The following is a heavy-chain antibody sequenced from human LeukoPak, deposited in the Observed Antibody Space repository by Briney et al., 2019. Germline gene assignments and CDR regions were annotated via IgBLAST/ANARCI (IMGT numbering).Heavy chain of an antibody. Sequence: ASVKLSCKVSGYTLTEVSMHWVRQAPGKGLEWMGGFDTEDGETIYAQKFQGRVTMTEDTSTNTAYMELSSLRSEDTAVYYCPAYYCGGDCYFLDAFDIWGQGTMVTVSS. V-gene: IGHV1-24*01. J-gene: IGHJ3*02. CDR2: FDTEDGET. CDR3: PAYYCGGDCYFLDAFDI. CDR1: GYTLTEVS. D-gene: IGHD2-21*01.